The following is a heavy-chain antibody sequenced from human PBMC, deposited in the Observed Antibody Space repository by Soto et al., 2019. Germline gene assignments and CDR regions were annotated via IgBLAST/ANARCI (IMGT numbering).Heavy chain of an antibody. CDR2: IIPIFGTA. CDR3: ARFLAVAGSFDY. CDR1: GGTVSSYA. J-gene: IGHJ4*02. Sequence: AVKVSCKASGGTVSSYAISWVLQAPGQGLEWMGWIIPIFGTANCAQKFQGRVTITADESTSTAYMELSSLRSEDTAVYYCARFLAVAGSFDYWGQGTLVTASS. D-gene: IGHD6-19*01. V-gene: IGHV1-69*13.